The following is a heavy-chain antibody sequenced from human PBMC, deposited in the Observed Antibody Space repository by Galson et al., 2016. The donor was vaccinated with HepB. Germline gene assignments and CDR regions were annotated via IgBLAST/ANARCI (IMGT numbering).Heavy chain of an antibody. D-gene: IGHD4-17*01. CDR2: ISYDGSNK. V-gene: IGHV3-30-3*01. Sequence: SLRLSCAASGFTFSHYAIHWVRQAPGKGLEWVAVISYDGSNKYYADSVKGRFTISSDDSKNTLYLQMNSLRAEDTAVYYCAREGSYGDYAFDYWGQGALVTSSS. CDR3: AREGSYGDYAFDY. CDR1: GFTFSHYA. J-gene: IGHJ4*02.